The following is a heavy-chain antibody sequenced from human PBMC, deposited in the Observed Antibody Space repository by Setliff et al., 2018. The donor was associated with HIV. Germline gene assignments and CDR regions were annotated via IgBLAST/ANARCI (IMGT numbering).Heavy chain of an antibody. CDR1: GGSISSSSYY. V-gene: IGHV4-39*01. CDR3: ARRLLRGVRGPPCFDY. CDR2: FYLTEST. J-gene: IGHJ4*02. Sequence: PSETLSLTCTVSGGSISSSSYYWVWIRQPPGKGLDLIGSFYLTESTNYNPSLKSRATVSVDTSKNQFSLILTSVTAADTAVYYCARRLLRGVRGPPCFDYWGQGTLVTVSS. D-gene: IGHD3-10*01.